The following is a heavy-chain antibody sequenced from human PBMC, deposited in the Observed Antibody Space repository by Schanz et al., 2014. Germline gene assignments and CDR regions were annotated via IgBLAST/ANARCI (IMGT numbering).Heavy chain of an antibody. V-gene: IGHV1-69*02. CDR1: GGTFSSYS. D-gene: IGHD6-13*01. Sequence: QVQLVQSGAEVKKPGSSVKVSCKASGGTFSSYSISWVRQAPGQGLEWMGRIIPILGIATYAQKFQGRVTITADRSTSTAYMDVSSLRSEDTAVYYCASSGAGYSSSWDFGYWGQGTLVTVSS. J-gene: IGHJ4*02. CDR3: ASSGAGYSSSWDFGY. CDR2: IIPILGIA.